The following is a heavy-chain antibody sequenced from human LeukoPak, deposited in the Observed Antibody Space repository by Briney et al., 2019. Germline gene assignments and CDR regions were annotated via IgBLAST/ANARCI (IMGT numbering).Heavy chain of an antibody. D-gene: IGHD3-9*01. J-gene: IGHJ4*02. CDR3: ARDPPNYDILTGYYKNYFDY. Sequence: PGGSLRLSCAAPGFTFSSYEMNWVRQAPGKGLEWVSYISSSGSTIYYADSVKGRFTISRDNAKNSLHLQMNSLRAEDTAVYYCARDPPNYDILTGYYKNYFDYWGQGTLVGASS. CDR2: ISSSGSTI. V-gene: IGHV3-48*03. CDR1: GFTFSSYE.